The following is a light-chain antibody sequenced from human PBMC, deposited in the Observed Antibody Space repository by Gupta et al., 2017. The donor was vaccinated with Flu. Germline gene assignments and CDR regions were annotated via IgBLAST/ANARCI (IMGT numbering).Light chain of an antibody. V-gene: IGKV3-11*01. CDR1: QSVSSY. J-gene: IGKJ2*01. CDR2: DAS. Sequence: DIVLTHSPVPLSLSPGESAPLSCRASQSVSSYFAWYQQKPGQAPRLLIYDASNRATGSPARFSGSGSGTDFTLTISSLEPEDFAVYYGQRRSHGHPYTCGQGTKLEIK. CDR3: QRRSHGHPYT.